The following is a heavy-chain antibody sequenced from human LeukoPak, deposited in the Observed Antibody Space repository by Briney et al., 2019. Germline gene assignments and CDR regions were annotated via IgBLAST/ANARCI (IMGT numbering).Heavy chain of an antibody. J-gene: IGHJ4*02. D-gene: IGHD6-19*01. V-gene: IGHV3-7*01. CDR1: GFIFSSYW. CDR3: ARDPIAVAGY. Sequence: GGSLRLSCAASGFIFSSYWMSWVRQAPGKGLEWVANIKQDGSEKYYVDSVKGRFTISRDNAKNSLYLQMNSLRAEDTAVYYCARDPIAVAGYWGQGTLVTVSS. CDR2: IKQDGSEK.